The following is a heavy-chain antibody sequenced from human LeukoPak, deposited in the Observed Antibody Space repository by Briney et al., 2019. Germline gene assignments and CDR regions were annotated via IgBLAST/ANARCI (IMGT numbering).Heavy chain of an antibody. CDR1: GYTFTSYG. V-gene: IGHV1-18*01. J-gene: IGHJ6*03. CDR3: ARHRGYRSYYYYTDV. Sequence: ASVKVSCKAFGYTFTSYGISWVRQAPGQGLEWMGWISAYNGNTNYAQKLQGRVTMTTDTSTSTAYMKLRSLRSDDTAVYYYARHRGYRSYYYYTDVWGKGTTVTVS. CDR2: ISAYNGNT. D-gene: IGHD6-13*01.